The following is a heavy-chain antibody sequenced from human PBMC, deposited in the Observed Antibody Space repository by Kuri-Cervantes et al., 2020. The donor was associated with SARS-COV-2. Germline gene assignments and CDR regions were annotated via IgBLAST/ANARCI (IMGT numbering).Heavy chain of an antibody. CDR3: ARDYGESYYYYYGMDV. CDR1: GFTFSSYS. CDR2: ISSSSSTI. D-gene: IGHD4-17*01. V-gene: IGHV3-48*02. Sequence: GGPLRLSCAASGFTFSSYSMNWVRQAPGKGLEWVSYISSSSSTIYYADSVKGRFTISRDNAKNSLYLQMNSLRDEDTAVYYCARDYGESYYYYYGMDVWGQGTTVTASS. J-gene: IGHJ6*02.